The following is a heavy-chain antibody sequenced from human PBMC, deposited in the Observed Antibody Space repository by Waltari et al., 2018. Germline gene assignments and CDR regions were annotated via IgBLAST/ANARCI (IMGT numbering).Heavy chain of an antibody. V-gene: IGHV4-39*01. CDR1: GGSISSSSYY. D-gene: IGHD6-19*01. J-gene: IGHJ4*02. Sequence: QLQLQESGPGLVKPSETLSLTCTVSGGSISSSSYYWGWIRQPPGKGLEWIGSIYYSGSTYYNPSLKSRVTISVDTSKNQFSLKLSSVTAADTAVYYCARSEYSSGFWYFDYWGQGTLVTVSS. CDR2: IYYSGST. CDR3: ARSEYSSGFWYFDY.